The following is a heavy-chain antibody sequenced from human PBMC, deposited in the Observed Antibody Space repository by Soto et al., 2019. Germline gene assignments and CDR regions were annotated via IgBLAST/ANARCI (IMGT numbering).Heavy chain of an antibody. D-gene: IGHD3-10*01. CDR1: CYTFSSCA. CDR2: ISTYSGDT. J-gene: IGHJ4*02. Sequence: ASVKVSCKASCYTFSSCAMICVLHAPGQGLEWMGWISTYSGDTNYPQKFQGRVTMSRDTSTKTVYMELRNLKSDDSAVYYCARDLLVQGSPTGYWRQGTLVTVSS. V-gene: IGHV1-18*01. CDR3: ARDLLVQGSPTGY.